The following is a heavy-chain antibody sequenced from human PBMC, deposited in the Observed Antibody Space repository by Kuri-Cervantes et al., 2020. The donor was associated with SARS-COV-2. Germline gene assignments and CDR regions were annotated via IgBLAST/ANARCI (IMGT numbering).Heavy chain of an antibody. V-gene: IGHV3-33*06. J-gene: IGHJ4*02. CDR2: IWYDGSNK. CDR3: AKDGCSSTSCYMGYYFDY. CDR1: GFTFSSYS. Sequence: GESLKISCAASGFTFSSYSMHWVRQAPGKGLEWVAVIWYDGSNKYYADSVKGRFTISRDNSKNTLYLQMNSLRAEDTAVYYCAKDGCSSTSCYMGYYFDYWGQGTLVTVS. D-gene: IGHD2-2*02.